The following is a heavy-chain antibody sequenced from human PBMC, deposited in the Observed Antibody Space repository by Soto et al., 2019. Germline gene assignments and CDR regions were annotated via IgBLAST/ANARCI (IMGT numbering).Heavy chain of an antibody. J-gene: IGHJ4*01. CDR1: GYSFTSYW. V-gene: IGHV5-51*01. CDR3: ARRTTYSDGWPRLAY. CDR2: IYPGDSDT. D-gene: IGHD6-19*01. Sequence: PGESLKISCKGSGYSFTSYWIGWVRQMPGKGLEWMGIIYPGDSDTRYSPSFQGQVTISADKSISTAYLQWSSLKASDTAMYYCARRTTYSDGWPRLAYLGQGTLLTVSS.